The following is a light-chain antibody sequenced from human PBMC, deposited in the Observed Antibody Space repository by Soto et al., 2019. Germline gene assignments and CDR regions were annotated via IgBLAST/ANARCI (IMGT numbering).Light chain of an antibody. CDR3: VQRSTWPWT. CDR2: DTF. CDR1: QRVSNY. J-gene: IGKJ1*01. V-gene: IGKV3-11*01. Sequence: IVLTQSPATLSLSPGARATLSCRAGQRVSNYLAWYQQKPGQAPRLLIYDTFNRATGIPARFSGSGSGTDFTLTINSLEPEDLAVYFCVQRSTWPWTSGQGTKVEIK.